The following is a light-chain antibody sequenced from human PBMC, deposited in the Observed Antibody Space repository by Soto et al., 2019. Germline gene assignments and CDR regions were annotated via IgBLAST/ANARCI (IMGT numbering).Light chain of an antibody. J-gene: IGKJ5*01. CDR2: PAS. CDR3: QQVNDYPIT. V-gene: IGKV1-9*01. Sequence: DIQLTQSPSFLSASVGDRVTIACLASQDIKSYLAWYQQKPGKAPKLLIYPASTLQSGVPSRFSGSGSGTEFTLTISSLQPEDFATYHCQQVNDYPITFGQGTRLEIK. CDR1: QDIKSY.